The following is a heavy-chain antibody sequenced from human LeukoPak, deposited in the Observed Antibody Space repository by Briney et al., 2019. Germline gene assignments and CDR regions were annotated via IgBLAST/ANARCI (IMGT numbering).Heavy chain of an antibody. D-gene: IGHD6-19*01. V-gene: IGHV3-30-3*02. CDR1: GFTFSSYA. Sequence: GRSLRLSCAASGFTFSSYAMHWARQAPGKGLEWVAVISYDGSSKYYADSVKGRFTISRDNSKNTLYLQMNSLRAEDTAVYYCAKSGSSGRPHYFDYWGQGTLVTVSS. J-gene: IGHJ4*02. CDR3: AKSGSSGRPHYFDY. CDR2: ISYDGSSK.